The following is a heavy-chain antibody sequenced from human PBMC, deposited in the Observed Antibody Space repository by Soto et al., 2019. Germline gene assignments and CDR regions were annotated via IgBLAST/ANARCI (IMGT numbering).Heavy chain of an antibody. CDR2: INSDGSVS. J-gene: IGHJ6*03. CDR1: GFTFSHYW. Sequence: EVQLVESGGGLVQPGGSLRLSCAASGFTFSHYWMYWVRQAQGKGLVWVSRINSDGSVSSYADSVKGRLTISRDNVKNTLYLQMNSLRAEDTAVYYCARGDCVGGTCYSLAGSFYYYMDVWGTGTTVTVFS. D-gene: IGHD2-15*01. V-gene: IGHV3-74*01. CDR3: ARGDCVGGTCYSLAGSFYYYMDV.